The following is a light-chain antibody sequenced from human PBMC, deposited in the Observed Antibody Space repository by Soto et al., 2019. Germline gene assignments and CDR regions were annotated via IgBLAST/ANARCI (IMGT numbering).Light chain of an antibody. V-gene: IGLV2-8*01. CDR2: EVY. J-gene: IGLJ2*01. CDR1: SSDVGGYNY. Sequence: QSAPTQPPSASGSPGQSVTFSCTGTSSDVGGYNYVSWYQQYPGKAPKLMIYEVYKRPSGVPDRFSGSKSGNTASLTVSGLQPEVEADYYCSAYAGSSTWVFGGGTKLTVL. CDR3: SAYAGSSTWV.